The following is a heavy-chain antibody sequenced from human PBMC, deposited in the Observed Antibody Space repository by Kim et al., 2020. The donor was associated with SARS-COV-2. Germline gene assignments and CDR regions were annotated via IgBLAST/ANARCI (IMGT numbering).Heavy chain of an antibody. D-gene: IGHD3-10*01. CDR3: AKGNTKRPKYQLSKITMVCPDY. J-gene: IGHJ4*02. CDR1: GFTFSSYA. V-gene: IGHV3-23*01. CDR2: ISGSGGST. Sequence: GGSLRLSCAASGFTFSSYAMSWVRQAPGKGLEWVSAISGSGGSTYYADSVKGRFTISRDNSKNTLYLQMNSLRAEDTAVYYCAKGNTKRPKYQLSKITMVCPDYWGQGTLVTVSS.